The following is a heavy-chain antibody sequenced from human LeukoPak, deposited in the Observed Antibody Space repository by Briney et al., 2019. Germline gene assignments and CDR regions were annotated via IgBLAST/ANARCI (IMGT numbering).Heavy chain of an antibody. Sequence: GESLMISCKGSGYTFTSYWIGWVRQMPGKGLEWMGIIYPGDSDTRYSPSFQGQVTISADKSISTAYLQWSSLKASDTAMYYCARSSGNYYYYYGMDVWGQGTTVTVSS. J-gene: IGHJ6*02. CDR2: IYPGDSDT. CDR1: GYTFTSYW. CDR3: ARSSGNYYYYYGMDV. D-gene: IGHD6-13*01. V-gene: IGHV5-51*01.